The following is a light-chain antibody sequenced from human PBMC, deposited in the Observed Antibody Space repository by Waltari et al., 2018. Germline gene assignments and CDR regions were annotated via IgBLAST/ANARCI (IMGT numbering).Light chain of an antibody. CDR3: QQFKA. V-gene: IGKV1-13*02. CDR2: NAS. Sequence: AIQLTQSPSSLSASVGDRVTITCRASQGISSALAWYQQKPGKAPKVLIYNASSLESGVSSRFSGSGSGTDFTLTISILQPEDFATYYCQQFKAFGQGTKLEIK. J-gene: IGKJ2*01. CDR1: QGISSA.